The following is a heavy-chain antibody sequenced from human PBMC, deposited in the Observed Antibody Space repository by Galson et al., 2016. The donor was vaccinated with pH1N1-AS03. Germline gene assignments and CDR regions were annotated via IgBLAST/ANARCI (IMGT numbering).Heavy chain of an antibody. CDR2: INPKSGVT. CDR1: GYTFTGFS. V-gene: IGHV1-2*04. Sequence: SVKVSCKASGYTFTGFSINWVRQAPGQGLELMGWINPKSGVTNYAQKFQAWVTMTRDTSSSTAYMELSGLKSDDTAVYYCARDPRGPCTSSTCPTAYYFGMDVWGQGTTAIVSS. D-gene: IGHD2-2*01. CDR3: ARDPRGPCTSSTCPTAYYFGMDV. J-gene: IGHJ6*02.